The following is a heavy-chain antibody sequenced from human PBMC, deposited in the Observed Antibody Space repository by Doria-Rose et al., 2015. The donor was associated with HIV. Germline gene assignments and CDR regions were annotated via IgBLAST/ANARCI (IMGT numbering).Heavy chain of an antibody. CDR1: GVSLSSPGMG. V-gene: IGHV2-26*01. CDR3: ARIKSSRWYHKYYFDF. J-gene: IGHJ4*02. CDR2: IPSDDVR. D-gene: IGHD6-13*01. Sequence: QVTLKESGPVLVKPTETLTLTCTVSGVSLSSPGMGVSWIRQPPGKALEWLANIPSDDVRSYITSLKSRLTISSGTSKSQVVLTMTDMDPVDTATYYCARIKSSRWYHKYYFDFWGQGTLVTVSA.